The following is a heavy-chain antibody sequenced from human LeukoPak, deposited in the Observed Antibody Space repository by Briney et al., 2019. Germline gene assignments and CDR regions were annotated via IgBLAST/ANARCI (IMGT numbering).Heavy chain of an antibody. CDR2: ISSDSNYI. V-gene: IGHV3-21*01. J-gene: IGHJ3*02. Sequence: GGSLRLSCAASGFTFSSYSMNWVRQAPGKGLEWVSSISSDSNYIFYADSVQGRFTISRDNAENSLFLQMNSLRAEVTAVYYCASRYCTSTNCYAFDIWGQGTMVTVSS. D-gene: IGHD2-2*01. CDR3: ASRYCTSTNCYAFDI. CDR1: GFTFSSYS.